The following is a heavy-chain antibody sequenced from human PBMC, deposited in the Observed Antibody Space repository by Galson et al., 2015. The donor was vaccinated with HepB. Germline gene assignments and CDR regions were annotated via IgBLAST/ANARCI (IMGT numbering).Heavy chain of an antibody. CDR2: IYYSGST. Sequence: TLSLTCTVSGGSISSGDYYWSWIRQPPGKGLEWIGYIYYSGSTYYNPSLKSRVTISVDTSKNQFSLKLSSVTAADTTVYYCARHALPLYDFWSGYRGALGAFDIWGQGTMVTVSS. CDR1: GGSISSGDYY. CDR3: ARHALPLYDFWSGYRGALGAFDI. J-gene: IGHJ3*02. V-gene: IGHV4-30-4*01. D-gene: IGHD3-3*01.